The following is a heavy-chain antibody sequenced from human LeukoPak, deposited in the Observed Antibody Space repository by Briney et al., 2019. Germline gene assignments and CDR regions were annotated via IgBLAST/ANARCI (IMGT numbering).Heavy chain of an antibody. V-gene: IGHV3-21*01. D-gene: IGHD2-2*01. CDR1: GFTFSSYS. CDR3: ARDPQRYCSSNSCLVDY. J-gene: IGHJ4*02. CDR2: ISSGSTYV. Sequence: TGGSLRLSXTASGFTFSSYSMNWVRQTPGKGLEWLSSISSGSTYVYYADSAKGRFTISRDNAKNSLYLQMNSLTAEDTAVYYCARDPQRYCSSNSCLVDYWGQGTLVTVSS.